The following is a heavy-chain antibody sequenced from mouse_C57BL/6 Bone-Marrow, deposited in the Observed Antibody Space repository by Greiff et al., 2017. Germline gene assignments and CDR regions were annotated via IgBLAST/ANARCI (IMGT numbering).Heavy chain of an antibody. V-gene: IGHV1-75*01. J-gene: IGHJ2*01. Sequence: VQLQESGPELVKPGASVKISCKASGYTFTDYYINWVKQRPGQGLEWIGWIFPGSGSTYYNEKFKGKATLTVDKSSSTAYMLRSSLTSEDSAVYFCARGDGYYYFDYWGQGTTRTVSS. CDR2: IFPGSGST. D-gene: IGHD2-3*01. CDR3: ARGDGYYYFDY. CDR1: GYTFTDYY.